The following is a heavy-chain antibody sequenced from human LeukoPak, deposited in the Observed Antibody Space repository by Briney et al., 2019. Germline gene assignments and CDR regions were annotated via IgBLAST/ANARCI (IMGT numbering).Heavy chain of an antibody. CDR2: ISYDGSNK. Sequence: GGSLRLSCAASGFTFSSYAVHWVRQAPGKGLEWVAVISYDGSNKYYADSVKGRFTISRDNSKNTLYLQMNSLRAEDTAVYYCARDGIRDDSSGYGPEGFDYWGQGTLVTVSS. J-gene: IGHJ4*02. CDR3: ARDGIRDDSSGYGPEGFDY. V-gene: IGHV3-30-3*01. D-gene: IGHD3-22*01. CDR1: GFTFSSYA.